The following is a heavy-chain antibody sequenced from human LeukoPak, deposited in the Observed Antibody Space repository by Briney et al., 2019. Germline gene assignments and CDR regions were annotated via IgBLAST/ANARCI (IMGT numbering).Heavy chain of an antibody. D-gene: IGHD5-12*01. CDR1: GFSFNNYA. CDR3: AKGAYDYIEIAYFDY. CDR2: IIGSSGTT. Sequence: GGSLRLSCVASGFSFNNYAMNWVRQAPGKGLEWVSLIIGSSGTTFYADSVKGRCTISRDKSKSTVYLQMNSLRAEDTAVCYCAKGAYDYIEIAYFDYWGQGSLVTVSS. V-gene: IGHV3-23*01. J-gene: IGHJ4*02.